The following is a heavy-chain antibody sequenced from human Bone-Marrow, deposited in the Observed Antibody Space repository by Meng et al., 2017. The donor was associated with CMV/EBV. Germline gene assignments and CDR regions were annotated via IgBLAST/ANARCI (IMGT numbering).Heavy chain of an antibody. CDR1: GFTFSSYS. V-gene: IGHV3-21*01. CDR2: ISSSSYI. Sequence: GGSLRLSCAASGFTFSSYSMNWVRQAPGKGLEWVSSISSSSYIYYADSVKGRFTISRDNAKNSLYLQMNSLRAEDTAVYYCAGYCSSTSCHWYAFDIWGQGTMVTVSS. D-gene: IGHD2-2*01. CDR3: AGYCSSTSCHWYAFDI. J-gene: IGHJ3*02.